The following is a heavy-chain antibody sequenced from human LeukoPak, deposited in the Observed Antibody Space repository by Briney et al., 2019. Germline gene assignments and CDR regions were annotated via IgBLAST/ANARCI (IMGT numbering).Heavy chain of an antibody. CDR1: GYTFTGYY. D-gene: IGHD3-22*01. Sequence: ASVKVSCKASGYTFTGYYMHWVRQAPGQGLEWMGWINPNSGGTNYAQKFQGWVTMTRDTSISTAYMELSRLRSDDTAVYYCARVSGYYYDSSGYYSKVDAFDIWGQGTMVTVSS. J-gene: IGHJ3*02. CDR3: ARVSGYYYDSSGYYSKVDAFDI. CDR2: INPNSGGT. V-gene: IGHV1-2*04.